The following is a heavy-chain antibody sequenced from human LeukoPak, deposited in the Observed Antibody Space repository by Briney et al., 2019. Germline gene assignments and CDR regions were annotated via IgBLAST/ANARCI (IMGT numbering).Heavy chain of an antibody. CDR2: IYYSGST. CDR3: ARVTGLSDFDY. D-gene: IGHD3-10*01. CDR1: GGSITDYY. V-gene: IGHV4-59*08. J-gene: IGHJ4*02. Sequence: SETLSLTCTVRGGSITDYYWNWIRQPPGKGLEWIGSIYYSGSTVYNPSLRSRVTISVDTSKNQFSLKLSSVTAADTAVYYCARVTGLSDFDYWGQGTLVTVSS.